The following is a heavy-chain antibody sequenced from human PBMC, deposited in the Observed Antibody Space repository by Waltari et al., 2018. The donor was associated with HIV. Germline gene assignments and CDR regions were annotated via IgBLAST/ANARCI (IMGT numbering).Heavy chain of an antibody. CDR2: IDWDDDK. CDR3: ARILYSGSPRDYYYGMDV. J-gene: IGHJ6*02. V-gene: IGHV2-70*15. D-gene: IGHD1-26*01. CDR1: GFSLSTSGMC. Sequence: QVTLRESGPALVKPTQTLTLTCTFSGFSLSTSGMCVSWIRQPPGKALEWLARIDWDDDKYYSTSLKTRLTISKDTSKNQVVLTMTNMDPVDTATYYCARILYSGSPRDYYYGMDVWGQGTTVTVSS.